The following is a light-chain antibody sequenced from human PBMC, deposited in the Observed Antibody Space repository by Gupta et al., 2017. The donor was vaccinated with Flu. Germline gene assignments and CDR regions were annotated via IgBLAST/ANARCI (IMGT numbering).Light chain of an antibody. CDR3: QQYNSYWT. CDR1: QSIDNW. Sequence: GDRVTITCRASQSIDNWLAWYQQKPGKAPMLLIHEASSLESGVPSRFSGSGSGTEFTLTISSLQPDDLATYYCQQYNSYWTFGQGTKVEIK. J-gene: IGKJ1*01. CDR2: EAS. V-gene: IGKV1-5*03.